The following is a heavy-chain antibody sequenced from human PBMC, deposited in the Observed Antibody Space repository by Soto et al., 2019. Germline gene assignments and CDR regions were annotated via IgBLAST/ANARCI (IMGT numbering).Heavy chain of an antibody. CDR1: GGSFSGYY. CDR2: INHSGST. Sequence: SETLSLTCAVYGGSFSGYYWSWIRQPPGKGLEWIGEINHSGSTNYNPSLKSRVTISVDTSKNQFSLKLSSVTAADTAVYYCATKQEGGYCSGGSCLDLWGRGTLVTVSS. V-gene: IGHV4-34*01. J-gene: IGHJ2*01. CDR3: ATKQEGGYCSGGSCLDL. D-gene: IGHD2-15*01.